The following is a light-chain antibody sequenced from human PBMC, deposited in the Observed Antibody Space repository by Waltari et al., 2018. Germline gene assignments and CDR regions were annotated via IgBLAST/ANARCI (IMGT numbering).Light chain of an antibody. CDR3: GSYAGSARLV. CDR1: SSDVGSYNL. V-gene: IGLV2-23*02. CDR2: AVT. J-gene: IGLJ2*01. Sequence: QSALTQPASVSGSPGQSITISCTGTSSDVGSYNLVSWYQQHPGKAPKLLIYAVTKPPAGTSNRFAGSKSGNTASLTICGLQAEDEAVYSCGSYAGSARLVFGGGTRLTVL.